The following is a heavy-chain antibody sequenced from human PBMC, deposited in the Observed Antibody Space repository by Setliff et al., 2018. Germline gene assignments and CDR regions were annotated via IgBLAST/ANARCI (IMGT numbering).Heavy chain of an antibody. Sequence: GASVKVSCKASGDTFSSYAISWVRQAPGQGLEWMGGIIPILGIANYAQKFQGRVTITADESTSTAYMELSSLRSEDTAVYYCARDSSYYYGSDYWGQGTLVTVSS. CDR1: GDTFSSYA. D-gene: IGHD3-10*01. CDR3: ARDSSYYYGSDY. CDR2: IIPILGIA. V-gene: IGHV1-69*10. J-gene: IGHJ4*02.